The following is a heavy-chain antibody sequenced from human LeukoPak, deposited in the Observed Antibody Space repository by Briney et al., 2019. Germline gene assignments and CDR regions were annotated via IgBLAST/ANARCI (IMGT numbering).Heavy chain of an antibody. V-gene: IGHV3-23*01. Sequence: AGGSLRLSCAASGFTFSSYAMSWVRQAPGKGPEWVSGISGSGDSTYDGDSVKGRFTISRDNSKNTLYLQMNSLRAEDTAVYYCARSLIGIDVWFDPWGQGTLVTVSS. D-gene: IGHD1-14*01. CDR1: GFTFSSYA. CDR3: ARSLIGIDVWFDP. CDR2: ISGSGDST. J-gene: IGHJ5*02.